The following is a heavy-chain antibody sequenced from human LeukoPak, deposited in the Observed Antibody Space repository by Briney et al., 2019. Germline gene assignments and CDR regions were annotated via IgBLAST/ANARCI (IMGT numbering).Heavy chain of an antibody. V-gene: IGHV4-59*01. CDR2: IYHSGNT. D-gene: IGHD6-19*01. CDR1: GGSINSDY. J-gene: IGHJ4*02. CDR3: ARGAGWYNY. Sequence: SETLSLTCTVSGGSINSDYWSWLRQPPGEGPEWIGYIYHSGNTNYNPSLKSRVTISIDTSKKQFSLKLSSVTAADTAVYYCARGAGWYNYWGQGTLVTVSS.